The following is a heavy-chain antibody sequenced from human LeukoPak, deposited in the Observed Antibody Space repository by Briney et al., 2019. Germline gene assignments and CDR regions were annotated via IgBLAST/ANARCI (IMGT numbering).Heavy chain of an antibody. J-gene: IGHJ3*02. V-gene: IGHV4-38-2*02. CDR1: GYSISSGYY. Sequence: PSETLSLTCTVSGYSISSGYYWGWIRQPPGKGLEWIGSIYHSGSTYYNPSLRSRVTISLDTSRNQFSLKLNSVTAADTAVYYCAKSNGYGLVDIWGQGTMVTVSS. CDR2: IYHSGST. D-gene: IGHD3-10*01. CDR3: AKSNGYGLVDI.